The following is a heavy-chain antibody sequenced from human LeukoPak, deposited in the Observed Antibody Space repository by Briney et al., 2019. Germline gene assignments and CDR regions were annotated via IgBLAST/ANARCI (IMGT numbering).Heavy chain of an antibody. V-gene: IGHV4-34*01. J-gene: IGHJ6*02. CDR3: ARAYDFWSGMYYYGMDV. Sequence: TSETLSLTCAVYGGSFSGYYWSWIRQPPGKGLEWIGEINHSGSTNYNPSLKSRVTISVDTSKNQFPLKLSSVTAADTAVYYCARAYDFWSGMYYYGMDVWGQGTTVTVSS. D-gene: IGHD3-3*01. CDR2: INHSGST. CDR1: GGSFSGYY.